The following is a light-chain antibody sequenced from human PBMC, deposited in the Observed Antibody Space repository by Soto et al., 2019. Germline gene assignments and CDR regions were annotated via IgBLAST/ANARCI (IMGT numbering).Light chain of an antibody. Sequence: QSVLTQPPSVSAAPGQKVTISCSGSTSNIGNNYVSWYQQLPGTAPKLLIYDNNKRPSGIPDRFSGSKFGTSATLSITGLQTGDEADYYCGTWDTTLVVVFGGGTKLTVL. CDR1: TSNIGNNY. CDR3: GTWDTTLVVV. CDR2: DNN. V-gene: IGLV1-51*01. J-gene: IGLJ2*01.